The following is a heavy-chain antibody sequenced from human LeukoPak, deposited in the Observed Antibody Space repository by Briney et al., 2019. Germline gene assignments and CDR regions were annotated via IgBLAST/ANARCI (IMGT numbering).Heavy chain of an antibody. CDR1: SGPISSYY. D-gene: IGHD1-26*01. CDR2: IYTTGTT. V-gene: IGHV4-4*07. J-gene: IGHJ4*02. CDR3: GRQGYTASYYFLDY. Sequence: PSETLSLTCTVSSGPISSYYWGWVRQPPGKGLEWIGRIYTTGTTQYNPSLKSRVTMSIDTSTNQFSLNLRSMTAADTAVYYCGRQGYTASYYFLDYWSQGTLVAVS.